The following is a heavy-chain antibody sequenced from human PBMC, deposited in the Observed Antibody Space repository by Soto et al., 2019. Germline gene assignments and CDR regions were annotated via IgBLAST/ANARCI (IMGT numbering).Heavy chain of an antibody. CDR1: GFSVSDYN. Sequence: EVQVVESGGALVQPGGSLRLSCAASGFSVSDYNMNWVRQAPGKGLEWISFIGYGGRTYYAGSVEVRFTIARDSGRNSLYLQMSSLRAEDTAMYYCARDPGKSSGWPIFAPWGQGTLVTVSS. CDR3: ARDPGKSSGWPIFAP. V-gene: IGHV3-48*01. J-gene: IGHJ5*02. D-gene: IGHD6-19*01. CDR2: IGYGGRT.